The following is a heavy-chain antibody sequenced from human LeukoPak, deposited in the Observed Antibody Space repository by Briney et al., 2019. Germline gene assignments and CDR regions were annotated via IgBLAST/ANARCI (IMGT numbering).Heavy chain of an antibody. D-gene: IGHD6-13*01. V-gene: IGHV3-30*02. CDR1: GFTFSSYG. CDR3: AKDGKSSSWYFYYYYMDV. Sequence: GGSLRLSCAASGFTFSSYGMHWVRQAPGKGLEWVAFIRYDGSNKYYADSVKGRFTISRDNSKNTLYLQMNSLRAEDTAVYYCAKDGKSSSWYFYYYYMDVWAKGPRSPSP. CDR2: IRYDGSNK. J-gene: IGHJ6*03.